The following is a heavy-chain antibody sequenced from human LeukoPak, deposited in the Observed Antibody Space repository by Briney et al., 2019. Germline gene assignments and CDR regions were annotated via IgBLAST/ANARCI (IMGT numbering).Heavy chain of an antibody. CDR2: IKQDGSEK. Sequence: PGESLRLSCAVSGFSISNYWMTWVRQAPGKGLEWLANIKQDGSEKYYADSAKGRFTISRDNSKNTLYLQMNSLRAEDTAVDYCANQSPYDSSGYWDLDYWGQGTLVTVSS. CDR3: ANQSPYDSSGYWDLDY. V-gene: IGHV3-7*05. D-gene: IGHD3-22*01. J-gene: IGHJ4*02. CDR1: GFSISNYW.